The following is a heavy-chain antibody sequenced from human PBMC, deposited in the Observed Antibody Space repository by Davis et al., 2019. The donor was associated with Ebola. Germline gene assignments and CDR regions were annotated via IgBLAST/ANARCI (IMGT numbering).Heavy chain of an antibody. J-gene: IGHJ4*02. CDR2: ISAYNGNT. CDR1: GYTFTSYG. CDR3: ARDAQRSGSYSLYYFDY. Sequence: ASVKVSYKASGYTFTSYGISWVRQAPGQGLEWMGWISAYNGNTNYAQKLQGRVTMTTDTSTSTAYMELRSLRSDDTAVYYCARDAQRSGSYSLYYFDYWGQGTLVTVSS. V-gene: IGHV1-18*01. D-gene: IGHD1-26*01.